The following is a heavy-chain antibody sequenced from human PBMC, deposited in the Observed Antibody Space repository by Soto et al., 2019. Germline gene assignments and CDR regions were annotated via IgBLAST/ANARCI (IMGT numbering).Heavy chain of an antibody. V-gene: IGHV3-21*01. CDR2: ISSSSSYI. Sequence: EVQLVESGGGLVKPGGSLRLSCAASGFTFSSYSMNWVRQAPGKGLEWVSSISSSSSYIYYADSVKGRFTISRDNAKNSLYLQMNSLRAEDTDVYYCATMTTVTSDYWGEGTLVTVCS. CDR1: GFTFSSYS. D-gene: IGHD4-4*01. CDR3: ATMTTVTSDY. J-gene: IGHJ4*02.